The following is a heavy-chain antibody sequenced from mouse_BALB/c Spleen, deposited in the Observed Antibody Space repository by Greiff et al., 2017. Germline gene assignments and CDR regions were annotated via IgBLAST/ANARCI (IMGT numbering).Heavy chain of an antibody. CDR2: INSNGGST. D-gene: IGHD1-2*01. CDR1: GFTFSSYG. V-gene: IGHV5-6-3*01. Sequence: EVMLVKSGGGLVQPGGSLKLSCAASGFTFSSYGMSWVRQTPDKRLELVATINSNGGSTYYPDSVKGRFTISRDNAKNTLYLQMSSLKSEDTAMYYCAREDHYYGFAYWGQGTLVTVSA. J-gene: IGHJ3*01. CDR3: AREDHYYGFAY.